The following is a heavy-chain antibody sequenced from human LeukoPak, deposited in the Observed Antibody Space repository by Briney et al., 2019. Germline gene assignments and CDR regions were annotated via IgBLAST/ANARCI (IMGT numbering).Heavy chain of an antibody. V-gene: IGHV4-4*07. J-gene: IGHJ4*02. CDR1: GDSISSYY. Sequence: PSETLSLTCTVSGDSISSYYWIWIRQPAGKGLEWLGRIYSTGSTNYNPSLESRVIMSVDTSKNQFSLKLNSVTAADTAVYFCAREGAFFDGRGSYYPIFDYWGQGTLVTVSS. CDR3: AREGAFFDGRGSYYPIFDY. CDR2: IYSTGST. D-gene: IGHD3-22*01.